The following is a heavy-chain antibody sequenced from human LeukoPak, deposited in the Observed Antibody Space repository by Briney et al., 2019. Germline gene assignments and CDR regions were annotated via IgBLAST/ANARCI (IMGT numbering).Heavy chain of an antibody. D-gene: IGHD3-3*01. CDR2: IYTSGST. Sequence: PSETLSLTCTVSGGSISNGSYYWSWIRQPAGKGLEWIGRIYTSGSTNYNPSLKSRVTISVDTSKNQFSLKLSSVTAADTAVYYCARENFPYYYYMDVWGKGTTVTVSS. V-gene: IGHV4-61*02. CDR3: ARENFPYYYYMDV. J-gene: IGHJ6*03. CDR1: GGSISNGSYY.